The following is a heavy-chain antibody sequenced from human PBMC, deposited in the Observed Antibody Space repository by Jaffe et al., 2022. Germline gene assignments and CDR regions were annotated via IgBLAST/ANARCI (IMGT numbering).Heavy chain of an antibody. Sequence: QVQLQESGPGLVKPSQTLSLTCTVSGGSISSGSYYWSWIRQPAGKGLEWIGRIYTSGSTNYNPSLKSRVTISVDTSKNQFSLKLSSVTAADTAVYYCARDSYYYDSSGYYYYYYYMDVWGKGTTVTVSS. CDR1: GGSISSGSYY. V-gene: IGHV4-61*02. D-gene: IGHD3-22*01. CDR3: ARDSYYYDSSGYYYYYYYMDV. CDR2: IYTSGST. J-gene: IGHJ6*03.